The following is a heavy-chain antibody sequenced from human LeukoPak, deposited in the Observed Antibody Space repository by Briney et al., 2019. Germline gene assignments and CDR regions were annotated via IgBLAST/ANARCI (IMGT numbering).Heavy chain of an antibody. Sequence: SETLSLACTVSGDSISGYYWSWIRQPPGKGLEWIGFIYYSGSTSYNPSLKSRVTISVDTSKNQFSLKLSSVTAADTAVYYCAREGVVGATLGDFDYWGQGTLVTVSS. J-gene: IGHJ4*02. D-gene: IGHD1-26*01. V-gene: IGHV4-59*12. CDR3: AREGVVGATLGDFDY. CDR1: GDSISGYY. CDR2: IYYSGST.